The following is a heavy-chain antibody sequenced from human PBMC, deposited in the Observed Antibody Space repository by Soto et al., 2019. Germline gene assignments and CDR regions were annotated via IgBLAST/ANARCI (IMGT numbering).Heavy chain of an antibody. CDR1: GFYFSSYA. V-gene: IGHV3-23*01. CDR2: ISGGGGTT. D-gene: IGHD3-22*01. CDR3: TSSAYYDGGAAY. J-gene: IGHJ4*02. Sequence: PGGSLRLSCAASGFYFSSYAMSWVRQAPGKGLEWVSAISGGGGTTYYADSVKGRFTISRDNSKNTLYLQMNSLRAEDTAVYYCTSSAYYDGGAAYWGPGTLVPVSS.